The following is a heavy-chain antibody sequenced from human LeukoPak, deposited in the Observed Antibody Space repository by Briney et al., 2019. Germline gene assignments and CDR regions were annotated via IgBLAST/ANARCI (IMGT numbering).Heavy chain of an antibody. CDR2: MNPNSGNT. CDR1: GYTFTSYD. D-gene: IGHD1-1*01. J-gene: IGHJ5*02. CDR3: ATAAAATNWYNWFDP. V-gene: IGHV1-8*01. Sequence: ASVKVSCKASGYTFTSYDINWVRQVTGQGLEWMGWMNPNSGNTGYAQKFQGRVTMTRNTSISTAYMELSSLRSEDTAVYYCATAAAATNWYNWFDPWGQGTLVTVSS.